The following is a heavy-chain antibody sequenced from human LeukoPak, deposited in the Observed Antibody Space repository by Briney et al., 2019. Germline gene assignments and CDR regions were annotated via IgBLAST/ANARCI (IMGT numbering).Heavy chain of an antibody. CDR3: ARNPKRLGAFDI. J-gene: IGHJ3*02. Sequence: GGSLRLSCAASGFIFSTYWMTWVRQAPGKWLESVANIKQDGSEKYYVDSVRGRFTISRDNAKNSLSLQMNSLRAEDTAVYYCARNPKRLGAFDIWGQGTLVIVSS. CDR2: IKQDGSEK. V-gene: IGHV3-7*05. D-gene: IGHD6-19*01. CDR1: GFIFSTYW.